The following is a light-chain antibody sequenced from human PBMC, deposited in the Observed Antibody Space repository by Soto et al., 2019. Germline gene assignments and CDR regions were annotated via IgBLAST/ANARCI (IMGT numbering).Light chain of an antibody. J-gene: IGKJ1*01. Sequence: DIEMTQSPSTLSASVGDRVTITCRASQSISSWLAWYQQRPGKPPKLLIYEASILKSGVPSRFSGRGSGTEFTLTISRLQPDDFATYYCQHYNSYSEAFGQGTKVDIK. CDR1: QSISSW. V-gene: IGKV1-5*03. CDR2: EAS. CDR3: QHYNSYSEA.